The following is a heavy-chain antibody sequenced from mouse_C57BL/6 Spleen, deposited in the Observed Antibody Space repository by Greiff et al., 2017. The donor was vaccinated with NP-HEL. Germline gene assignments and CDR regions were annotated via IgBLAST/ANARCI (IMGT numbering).Heavy chain of an antibody. CDR1: GYTFTDYE. V-gene: IGHV1-15*01. CDR2: IDPETGGT. J-gene: IGHJ4*01. CDR3: TTGGNSYYAMDY. Sequence: QVQLQQPGAELVRPGASVTLSCKASGYTFTDYEMHWVKQTPVHGLEWIGAIDPETGGTAYNQKFKGKAILTADKSSSTAYMELRSLTSEDSAVYYCTTGGNSYYAMDYWGQGTSVTVSS.